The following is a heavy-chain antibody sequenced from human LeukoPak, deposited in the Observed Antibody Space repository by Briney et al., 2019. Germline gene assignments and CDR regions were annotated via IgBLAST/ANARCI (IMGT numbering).Heavy chain of an antibody. CDR1: GYTFTGYY. Sequence: ASVRVSCKASGYTFTGYYMHWVRQAPGQGLEWMGWINPNSGGTNYAQKFQGRVTMTRDTSISTAYMELSRLRSDDTAVYYCARGIGVAGFFDYWGQGTLVTVSS. CDR2: INPNSGGT. D-gene: IGHD6-19*01. J-gene: IGHJ4*02. CDR3: ARGIGVAGFFDY. V-gene: IGHV1-2*02.